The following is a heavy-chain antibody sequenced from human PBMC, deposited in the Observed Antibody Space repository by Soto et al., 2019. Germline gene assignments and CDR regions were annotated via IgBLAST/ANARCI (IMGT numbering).Heavy chain of an antibody. CDR3: TKVPYSSGPI. D-gene: IGHD6-19*01. J-gene: IGHJ4*02. CDR1: RFNFSAAW. V-gene: IGHV3-15*07. CDR2: IKPISEGGTT. Sequence: GGSLRLSCVASRFNFSAAWLNWVRQTPGKGLEWVGRIKPISEGGTTAYAALVKGRFTISRDDLKNALHLQMDSLKTEDTAVYYCTKVPYSSGPIWGLGTLVTVSS.